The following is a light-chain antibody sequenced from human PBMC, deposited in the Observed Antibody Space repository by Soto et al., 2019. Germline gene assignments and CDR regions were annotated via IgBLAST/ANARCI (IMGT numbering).Light chain of an antibody. J-gene: IGKJ5*01. V-gene: IGKV3-20*01. CDR3: QQYAHPPLT. CDR1: QTVSKNY. Sequence: EIVLTQSPGTLSLSPGERAILSCRTSQTVSKNYLAWYQQKPGQAPRLLIHDASSRATGIPDRFSGSGSGTDFSLTISRLEPEDFAVYSCQQYAHPPLTFGPGTRLEI. CDR2: DAS.